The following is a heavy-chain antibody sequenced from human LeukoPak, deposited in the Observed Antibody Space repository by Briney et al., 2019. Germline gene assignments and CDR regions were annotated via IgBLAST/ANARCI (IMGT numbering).Heavy chain of an antibody. CDR3: ARGGWSSTWYGRFDY. CDR1: GGSISSGGYY. Sequence: SETLSLTCTVSGGSISSGGYYWSWIRQPPGKGLEWIGYIYHSGSTYYNPPLKSRVTISVDTSKNQFSLKLNSVTAADTAVYYCARGGWSSTWYGRFDYWGQGTRVTVSS. V-gene: IGHV4-30-2*01. D-gene: IGHD6-13*01. J-gene: IGHJ4*02. CDR2: IYHSGST.